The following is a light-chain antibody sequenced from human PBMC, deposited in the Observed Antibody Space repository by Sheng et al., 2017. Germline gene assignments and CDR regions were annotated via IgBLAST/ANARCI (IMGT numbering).Light chain of an antibody. CDR3: QHYDKWPLP. CDR2: GTS. Sequence: EIVMTQSPVTLSVSPGERATLSCRASQSVSSNLAWYQQKLGQAPRLLISGTSTRATGIPARFSGSGSGTEFTLTISSLQSEDFAVYYCQHYDKWPLPFGGGTKVEIK. V-gene: IGKV3-15*01. J-gene: IGKJ4*01. CDR1: QSVSSN.